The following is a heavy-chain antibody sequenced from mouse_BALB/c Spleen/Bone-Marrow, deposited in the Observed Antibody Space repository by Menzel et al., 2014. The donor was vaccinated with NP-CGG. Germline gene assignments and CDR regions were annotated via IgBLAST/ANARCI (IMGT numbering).Heavy chain of an antibody. V-gene: IGHV14-3*02. CDR3: ASYRYGWYFDV. CDR1: GFNIKDTY. J-gene: IGHJ1*01. Sequence: VQLQQSGAELVKPGASVKLSCTASGFNIKDTYMHWVKQRPEQGLEWIGRIDPANGNTKYDPKFQGKATITADTSSNTAYLQLNSLTSEHTAVYYCASYRYGWYFDVWGAGTTVTVSS. D-gene: IGHD2-14*01. CDR2: IDPANGNT.